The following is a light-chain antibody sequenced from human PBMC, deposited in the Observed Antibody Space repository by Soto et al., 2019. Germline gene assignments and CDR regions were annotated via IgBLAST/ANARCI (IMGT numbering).Light chain of an antibody. J-gene: IGKJ1*01. CDR3: QQYNNWSPWT. Sequence: EIVMTQSPATLSASPGERATLSCRASQSVNSNLAWYQHKPGQAPRLLIHGASTRATGIPARFSGSGSGTEFTLTISSLQSEDFAVYYCQQYNNWSPWTFGLGTKVEIK. CDR1: QSVNSN. V-gene: IGKV3-15*01. CDR2: GAS.